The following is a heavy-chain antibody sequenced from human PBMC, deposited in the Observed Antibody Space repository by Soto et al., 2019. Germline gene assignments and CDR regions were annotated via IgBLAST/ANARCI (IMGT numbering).Heavy chain of an antibody. CDR1: GFSFRDYG. CDR3: ARDQGRATADGPLGNGLDV. CDR2: IWFDASHE. J-gene: IGHJ6*02. D-gene: IGHD6-13*01. Sequence: QVHLVESGGGVVQPGTSLRLSCAASGFSFRDYGMHWVRQAPCKGLAWLTSIWFDASHEYYADYVKGRFTISRDNSNNKLYLQLHSLTADDTAVYFCARDQGRATADGPLGNGLDVWGQGTAVTVSS. V-gene: IGHV3-33*01.